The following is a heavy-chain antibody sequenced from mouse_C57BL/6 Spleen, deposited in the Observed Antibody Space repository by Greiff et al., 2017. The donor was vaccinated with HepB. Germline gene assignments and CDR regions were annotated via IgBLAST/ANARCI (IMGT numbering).Heavy chain of an antibody. CDR2: IDPDTGGT. D-gene: IGHD2-3*01. V-gene: IGHV1-15*01. J-gene: IGHJ3*01. CDR1: GYTFTDYE. Sequence: VQVVESGAELVRPGASVTLSCKASGYTFTDYEMHWVKQTPVHGLEWIGAIDPDTGGTAYNQKFKGKAILTADKSSSTAYMELRSLTSEDCAVYYWTIYEGRWAYGGQGTRGTVAA. CDR3: TIYEGRWAY.